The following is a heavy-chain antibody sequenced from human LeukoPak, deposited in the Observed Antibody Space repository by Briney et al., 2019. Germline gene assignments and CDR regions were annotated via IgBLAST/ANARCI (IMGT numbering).Heavy chain of an antibody. CDR1: GYTFTSYA. CDR3: ARDSRVAGTKFLYY. V-gene: IGHV7-4-1*02. Sequence: GASVKVSCKASGYTFTSYAMNWVRQAPGQGLEWMGWINTNTGNPTYAQGFTGRFVFSLDTSVSTAYLQVSSLKAEDTAVYYCARDSRVAGTKFLYYWGQGTLVTVSS. D-gene: IGHD2/OR15-2a*01. CDR2: INTNTGNP. J-gene: IGHJ4*02.